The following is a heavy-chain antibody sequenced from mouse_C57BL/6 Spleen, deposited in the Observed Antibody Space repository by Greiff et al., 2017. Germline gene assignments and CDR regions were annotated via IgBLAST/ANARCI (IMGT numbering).Heavy chain of an antibody. V-gene: IGHV1-69*01. CDR2: IDPSDSYT. D-gene: IGHD1-1*01. CDR1: GYTFTSYW. Sequence: QVQLQQPGAELVMPGASVKLSCKASGYTFTSYWMHWVKQRPGQGLEWIGEIDPSDSYTNYNQKFKGKSTLTVDKSSSTAYMQLSSLTSEDSAVXYCARSRYYGSSPWFAYWGQGTLVTVSA. J-gene: IGHJ3*01. CDR3: ARSRYYGSSPWFAY.